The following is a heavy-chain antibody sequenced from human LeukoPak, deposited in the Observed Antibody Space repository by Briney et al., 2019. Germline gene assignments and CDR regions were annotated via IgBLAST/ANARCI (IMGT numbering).Heavy chain of an antibody. J-gene: IGHJ4*02. CDR3: AKDQSYIAGAGGCVGY. CDR1: GYGFTISY. D-gene: IGHD2-8*02. CDR2: INPSGGST. V-gene: IGHV1-46*01. Sequence: ASVKVSCKAAGYGFTISYMHWVRQAPGQGLEWMGIINPSGGSTSYAQKFQGRVTMTRDTSTSTVYMELSSLRSEDTAVYYCAKDQSYIAGAGGCVGYWGQGTLVTVSS.